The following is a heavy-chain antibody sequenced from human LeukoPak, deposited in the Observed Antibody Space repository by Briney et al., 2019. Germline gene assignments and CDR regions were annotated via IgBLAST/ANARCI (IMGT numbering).Heavy chain of an antibody. V-gene: IGHV4-39*01. Sequence: PSETLSLTCTVSGGSVSSSFYYWGWIRQPPGKGLEWIGSLYYSGSTHYNPSLKSRVTMSVDTSKNQFSLKLSSVTAADTAVYFCASAATFSVDYWGQGPRVTVSS. J-gene: IGHJ4*02. CDR3: ASAATFSVDY. D-gene: IGHD2-15*01. CDR2: LYYSGST. CDR1: GGSVSSSFYY.